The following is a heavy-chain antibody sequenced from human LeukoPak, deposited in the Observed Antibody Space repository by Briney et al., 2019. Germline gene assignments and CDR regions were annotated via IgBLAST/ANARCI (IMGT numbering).Heavy chain of an antibody. D-gene: IGHD2-2*01. V-gene: IGHV4-34*01. CDR3: ASLGYQLLWAGEPYYFDY. CDR1: GGSFSGYY. Sequence: SSETLSLTCAVYGGSFSGYYWSWIRQPPGKGLEWIGSIYYSGSTYYNPSLKSRVTISVDTSKNQFSLKLSSVTAADTAVYYCASLGYQLLWAGEPYYFDYWGQGTLVTVSS. CDR2: IYYSGST. J-gene: IGHJ4*02.